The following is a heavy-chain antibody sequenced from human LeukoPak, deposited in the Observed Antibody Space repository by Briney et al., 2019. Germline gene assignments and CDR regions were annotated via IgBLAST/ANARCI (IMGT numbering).Heavy chain of an antibody. CDR2: ISAYNGNT. CDR3: ARDPAHYGDRSFDY. Sequence: ASVKVSFKASGCTFTSHYMHWVRQAPGQGLEWMGWISAYNGNTNYAQKLQGRVTMTTDTSTSTAYMELRSLRSDDTAVYYCARDPAHYGDRSFDYWGQGTLATVSS. CDR1: GCTFTSHY. J-gene: IGHJ4*02. D-gene: IGHD4-17*01. V-gene: IGHV1-18*04.